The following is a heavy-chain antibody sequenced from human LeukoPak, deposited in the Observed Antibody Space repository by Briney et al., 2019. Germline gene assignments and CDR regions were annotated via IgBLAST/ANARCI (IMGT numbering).Heavy chain of an antibody. CDR1: GFTFSSYW. CDR2: INHNGNVN. V-gene: IGHV3-7*03. CDR3: ARGGGLAV. J-gene: IGHJ6*02. D-gene: IGHD3-16*01. Sequence: GGSLRLSCAASGFTFSSYWMNWARQAPGKGLEWVASINHNGNVNYYVDSVKGRFTISRDNAKNSLYLQMSNLRAEDTAVYFCARGGGLAVWGQGATVNVSS.